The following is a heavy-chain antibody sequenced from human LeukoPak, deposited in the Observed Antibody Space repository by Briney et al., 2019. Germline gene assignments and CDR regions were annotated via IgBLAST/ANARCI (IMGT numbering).Heavy chain of an antibody. J-gene: IGHJ4*02. CDR2: INHSGST. V-gene: IGHV4-34*01. D-gene: IGHD6-19*01. CDR3: ARDSSGWVN. CDR1: GGSFSGYY. Sequence: SETLSLTCAVYGGSFSGYYWSWIRQPPGKGLEWIGEINHSGSTNYNPSLKSRVTISVDTSKNQFSLKLSSVTAADTAVYYCARDSSGWVNWGQGTLVTVSS.